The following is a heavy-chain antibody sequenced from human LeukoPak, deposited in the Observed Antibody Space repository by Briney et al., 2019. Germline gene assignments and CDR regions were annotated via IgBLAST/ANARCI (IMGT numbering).Heavy chain of an antibody. CDR1: GFSFSSHG. J-gene: IGHJ2*01. CDR3: AKIGVIGNLYYDV. V-gene: IGHV3-23*01. Sequence: PGGSLRLSCAASGFSFSSHGMSWVRQAPWKGPEWVSSISRGSGYTFYADSVKGRFTISRDNSKNTLYLQMNSLRAEDTAIYHCAKIGVIGNLYYDVGGRGTVVTV. CDR2: ISRGSGYT. D-gene: IGHD3-10*01.